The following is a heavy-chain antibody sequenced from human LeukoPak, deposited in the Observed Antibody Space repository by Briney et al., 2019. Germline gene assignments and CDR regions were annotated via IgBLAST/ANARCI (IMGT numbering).Heavy chain of an antibody. CDR1: GYTFTSYA. D-gene: IGHD3-22*01. J-gene: IGHJ4*02. Sequence: ASVKVSCKASGYTFTSYAMQWVRQAPGQRLEWMGWINAGNGNTKYSQKFQGRVTITRDTSASTAYMELSSLRSEDTAVYYCARAPNTYYYDSSGYYYDYWGQGTLVTVSS. V-gene: IGHV1-3*01. CDR2: INAGNGNT. CDR3: ARAPNTYYYDSSGYYYDY.